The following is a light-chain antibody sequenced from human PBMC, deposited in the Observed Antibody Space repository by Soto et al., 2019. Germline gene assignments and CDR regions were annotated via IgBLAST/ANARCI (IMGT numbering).Light chain of an antibody. Sequence: QSALTQPASVSGSPGQSITISCTGTYSDVGGYNRVSWYQHHPGRGPNMLIFEVLNRPSGISDRFSGSKSGDTASLTISGLQPEDEADYYCVSYIDSSKTHWVFGGGTKLTVL. J-gene: IGLJ3*02. V-gene: IGLV2-14*01. CDR1: YSDVGGYNR. CDR2: EVL. CDR3: VSYIDSSKTHWV.